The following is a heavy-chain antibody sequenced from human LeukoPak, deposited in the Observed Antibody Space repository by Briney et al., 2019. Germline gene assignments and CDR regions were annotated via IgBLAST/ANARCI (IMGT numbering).Heavy chain of an antibody. Sequence: GESLKISWKGSGYSFTSYWIGWVRQMPGKGLEWMGIIYPGDSDTRYSPSFQGQVTISADKSISTAYLQWSSLKASDTAMYYCARIRFLEWSRSSDLDYYYMDVWGKGTTVTVSS. V-gene: IGHV5-51*01. J-gene: IGHJ6*03. CDR3: ARIRFLEWSRSSDLDYYYMDV. D-gene: IGHD3-3*01. CDR2: IYPGDSDT. CDR1: GYSFTSYW.